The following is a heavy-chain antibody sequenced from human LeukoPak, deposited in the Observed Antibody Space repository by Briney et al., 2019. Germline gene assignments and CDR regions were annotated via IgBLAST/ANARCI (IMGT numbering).Heavy chain of an antibody. V-gene: IGHV3-48*02. CDR2: ISSSSSTI. J-gene: IGHJ4*03. Sequence: GGSLRHSSAASGFTFFISCMNCVRQAPGKGLEWVSYISSSSSTIYYADSVKGRFTISRDNAKNSLYLQMNSMNDEDTAVYYCARDPTPYYDSLSVCYPRDYFDFWGQGTLVTVSS. CDR3: ARDPTPYYDSLSVCYPRDYFDF. CDR1: GFTFFISC. D-gene: IGHD3-9*01.